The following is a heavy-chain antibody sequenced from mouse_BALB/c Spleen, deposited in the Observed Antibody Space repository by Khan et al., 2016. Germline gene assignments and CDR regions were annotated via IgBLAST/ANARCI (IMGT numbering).Heavy chain of an antibody. CDR3: ARGAMVTTGWYFDV. J-gene: IGHJ1*01. CDR2: INTYTGEP. V-gene: IGHV9-1*02. D-gene: IGHD2-2*01. Sequence: QIQLVQSGPELKKPGETVKISCKASGYTFTNSGMNWVKQAPGKGLKWVGWINTYTGEPTYADDFKGRFAFSLDTSASTAYLQINNLKNEDMTTXFCARGAMVTTGWYFDVWGAGNTVTVSS. CDR1: GYTFTNSG.